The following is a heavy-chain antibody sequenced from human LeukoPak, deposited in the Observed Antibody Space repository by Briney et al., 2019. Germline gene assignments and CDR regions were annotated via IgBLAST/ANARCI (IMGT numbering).Heavy chain of an antibody. Sequence: GGSLRLSCAASGFTFSSYAMSWVRQAPGKGLEWVSAISGSGGSTYYVDSVKGRFTISRDNAKNTLYLQMNSLRAEDTAVYYCAREESNFYGMDVWGQGTTVTVSS. CDR1: GFTFSSYA. D-gene: IGHD5-24*01. CDR3: AREESNFYGMDV. V-gene: IGHV3-23*01. J-gene: IGHJ6*02. CDR2: ISGSGGST.